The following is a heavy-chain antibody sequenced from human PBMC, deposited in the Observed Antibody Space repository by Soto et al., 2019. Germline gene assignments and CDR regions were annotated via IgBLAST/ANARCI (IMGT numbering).Heavy chain of an antibody. J-gene: IGHJ3*02. D-gene: IGHD3-3*01. Sequence: ASVKVSCKASGYTFTSYAMHWVRQAPGQRLEWMGWINAGNGNTKYSQKFQGRVTITRDTSASTAYMELSSLRSEDTAVYYCARDPFYGASFLDDAFDIWGQGTMVTVSS. CDR3: ARDPFYGASFLDDAFDI. CDR2: INAGNGNT. CDR1: GYTFTSYA. V-gene: IGHV1-3*01.